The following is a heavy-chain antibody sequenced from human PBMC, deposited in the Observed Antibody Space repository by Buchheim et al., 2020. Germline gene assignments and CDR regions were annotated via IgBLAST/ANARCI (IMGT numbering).Heavy chain of an antibody. V-gene: IGHV4-30-2*01. Sequence: QVQLQESGPGLVKPSQTLSLTCAVSGGSISSGGYSWSWIRQPPGKGLEWIGYIYHSGSTYYNPSLKSRVTISVDRSKNQFSLKLSSVTAADTAVYYCARGGGDILTGYSLTFDYWGQGTL. CDR2: IYHSGST. J-gene: IGHJ4*02. D-gene: IGHD3-9*01. CDR3: ARGGGDILTGYSLTFDY. CDR1: GGSISSGGYS.